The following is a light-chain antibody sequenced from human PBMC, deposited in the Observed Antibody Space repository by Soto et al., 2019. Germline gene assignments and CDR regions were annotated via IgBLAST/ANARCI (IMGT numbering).Light chain of an antibody. J-gene: IGKJ1*01. Sequence: DIQMTQSPSTLSASVGDRVTITCRASQSTSSWLAWYQQKPGKAPKLLIYKASTLESEVPSRFSGSGSGTEFTLTISSLQPDDFATYYCQQYNSYLWPFGQGTKVEIK. CDR3: QQYNSYLWP. CDR1: QSTSSW. V-gene: IGKV1-5*03. CDR2: KAS.